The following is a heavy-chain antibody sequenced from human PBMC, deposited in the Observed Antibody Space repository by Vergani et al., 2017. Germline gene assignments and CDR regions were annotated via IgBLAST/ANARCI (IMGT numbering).Heavy chain of an antibody. CDR2: VHRNGYT. Sequence: QVDLQESGPGLVKSSETLSLTCAVSGYSVGSGYYWGWIRQPPGRGLEWIGCVHRNGYTYYTSSLRSRSTISRDTSKNQFSLRLTSVTAADTAVYYCARQNPYGSAHVDFWGRGVLVTVSA. J-gene: IGHJ4*02. CDR3: ARQNPYGSAHVDF. CDR1: GYSVGSGYY. D-gene: IGHD3-10*01. V-gene: IGHV4-38-2*01.